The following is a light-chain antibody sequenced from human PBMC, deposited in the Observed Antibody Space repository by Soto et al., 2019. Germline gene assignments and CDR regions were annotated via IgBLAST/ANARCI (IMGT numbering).Light chain of an antibody. J-gene: IGLJ3*02. CDR2: EGN. CDR3: HSYDSSNQV. Sequence: NFMLTQPHSVSESPGKTVTISCTRSSGSISGNDVQWYQQRPGSSPTIVIYEGNQRPSGVPDRFSGSIDSSSNSASLTISGLKTEDEADYYCHSYDSSNQVFGGGTKLT. V-gene: IGLV6-57*01. CDR1: SGSISGND.